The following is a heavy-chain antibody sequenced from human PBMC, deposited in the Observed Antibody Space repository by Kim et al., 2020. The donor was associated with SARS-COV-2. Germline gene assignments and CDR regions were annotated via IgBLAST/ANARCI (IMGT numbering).Heavy chain of an antibody. J-gene: IGHJ5*02. CDR3: ARRYSSPPTAFDP. V-gene: IGHV1-3*01. D-gene: IGHD6-19*01. Sequence: YSQKVQGRVTITRDTSASTAYMELSSLRSEDTAVYYCARRYSSPPTAFDPWGQGTLVTVSS.